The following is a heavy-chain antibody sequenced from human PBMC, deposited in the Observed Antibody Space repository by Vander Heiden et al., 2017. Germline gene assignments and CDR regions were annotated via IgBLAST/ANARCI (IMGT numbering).Heavy chain of an antibody. CDR1: GYTFTSYD. D-gene: IGHD3-3*01. CDR2: MNPNSGNT. V-gene: IGHV1-8*01. CDR3: ARGNYDFWRGDYGMDV. J-gene: IGHJ6*02. Sequence: QVQLVQSGAEVKKPGASVKVSCKAAGYTFTSYDINWVRQATGQGLERMGWMNPNSGNTGYAQKFQGRVTMTRNTSISTAYMELSSLRSEDTAVYYCARGNYDFWRGDYGMDVWGQGTTVTVSS.